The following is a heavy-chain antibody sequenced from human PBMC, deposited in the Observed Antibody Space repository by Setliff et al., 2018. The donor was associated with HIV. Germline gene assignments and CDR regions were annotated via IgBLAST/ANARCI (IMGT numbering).Heavy chain of an antibody. CDR2: INAGNGDT. Sequence: ASVKVSCKASGYTLTSYAMHWVRQAPGQRLEWMGWINAGNGDTKYSQKFQGRVTATTDTSASTAYMELSSLRPEDTAVYYCARDLPTPNWGFDYWGQGTLVTVSS. CDR1: GYTLTSYA. CDR3: ARDLPTPNWGFDY. V-gene: IGHV1-3*01. J-gene: IGHJ4*02. D-gene: IGHD7-27*01.